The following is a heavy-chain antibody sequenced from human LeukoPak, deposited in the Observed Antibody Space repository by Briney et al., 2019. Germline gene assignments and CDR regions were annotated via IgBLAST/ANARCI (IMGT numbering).Heavy chain of an antibody. D-gene: IGHD4-23*01. J-gene: IGHJ5*02. Sequence: ASVKVSCKASGCGFTSYYIHWVRQAPGQGLESMGIINPGGGSTSYAQKFQDRVTMTRDTSTSTVYMELNSLRSEGTAVYYCAKDLRWDHPGLDPWGQGTLVIVSS. CDR1: GCGFTSYY. CDR2: INPGGGST. V-gene: IGHV1-46*01. CDR3: AKDLRWDHPGLDP.